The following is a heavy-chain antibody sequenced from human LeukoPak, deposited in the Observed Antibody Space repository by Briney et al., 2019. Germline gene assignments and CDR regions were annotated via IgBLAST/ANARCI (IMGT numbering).Heavy chain of an antibody. CDR3: ARRVDDRSSTSCYDWFDP. CDR2: ISSSSSYI. Sequence: PGGSLRLSCAASGFTFSSYSMNWVRQAPGKGLEWVSSISSSSSYIYYADSVKGRFTISRGNAKNSLYLQMNSLRAEDTAVYYCARRVDDRSSTSCYDWFDPWGQGTLVTVSS. D-gene: IGHD2-2*01. V-gene: IGHV3-21*01. CDR1: GFTFSSYS. J-gene: IGHJ5*02.